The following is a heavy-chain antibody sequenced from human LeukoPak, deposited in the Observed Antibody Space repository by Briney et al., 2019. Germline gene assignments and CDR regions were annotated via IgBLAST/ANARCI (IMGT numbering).Heavy chain of an antibody. CDR1: GGSFSGYY. J-gene: IGHJ3*02. CDR2: INHSGST. Sequence: SETLSLTCAVYGGSFSGYYWSWIRQPPGKGLEWIGEINHSGSTNYNPSLKSRVTISVDTSKNHFSLKLSSVTAADTAVYYCARGPQWLDAFDIWGQGTMVTVSS. V-gene: IGHV4-34*01. D-gene: IGHD3-22*01. CDR3: ARGPQWLDAFDI.